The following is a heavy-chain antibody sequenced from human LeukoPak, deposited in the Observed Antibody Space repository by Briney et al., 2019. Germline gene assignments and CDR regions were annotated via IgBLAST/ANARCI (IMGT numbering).Heavy chain of an antibody. J-gene: IGHJ4*02. Sequence: PSETLSLTCAVYGGSFSGYYWSWIRQPPGKGLEWIGEINHSGSTNYNPSLKSRVTISVDTSKNQFSLKLSSVTAADTAVYYCARHARARHYDSSGYCPDYWGQGTLVTVSS. CDR3: ARHARARHYDSSGYCPDY. D-gene: IGHD3-22*01. CDR2: INHSGST. V-gene: IGHV4-34*01. CDR1: GGSFSGYY.